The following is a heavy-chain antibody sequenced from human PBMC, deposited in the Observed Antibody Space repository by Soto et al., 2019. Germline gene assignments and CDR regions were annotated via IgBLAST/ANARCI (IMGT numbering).Heavy chain of an antibody. CDR1: GGSISSGGYS. D-gene: IGHD5-12*01. J-gene: IGHJ4*02. CDR3: AAGGGLPRYY. CDR2: IYHSGST. V-gene: IGHV4-30-2*01. Sequence: QLQLQESGSGLVKPSQTLSLTCAVSGGSISSGGYSWSWIRQPPGKGLEWIGYIYHSGSTYYNPSLKSRVTTSVYMSKNQFSLKLSSVTAADTAVYYCAAGGGLPRYYWGQGTLVTVSS.